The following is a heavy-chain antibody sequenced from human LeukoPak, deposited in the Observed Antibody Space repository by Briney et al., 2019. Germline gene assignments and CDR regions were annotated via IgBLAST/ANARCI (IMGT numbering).Heavy chain of an antibody. V-gene: IGHV1-69*13. CDR3: ARSPPGGFEHGFDI. D-gene: IGHD3-10*01. CDR2: IIPMFGTA. J-gene: IGHJ3*02. CDR1: GGTFSSYV. Sequence: SVEVSCKASGGTFSSYVISWVRQAPGQGLEWMGGIIPMFGTANYAQKFQGRVTTNADESTSTAYMELSSLRSEDTAVYYCARSPPGGFEHGFDIWGQGTMVTVSS.